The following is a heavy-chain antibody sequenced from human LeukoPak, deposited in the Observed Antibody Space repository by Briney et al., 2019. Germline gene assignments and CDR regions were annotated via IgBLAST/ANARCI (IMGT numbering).Heavy chain of an antibody. D-gene: IGHD6-19*01. CDR3: ARSVAGDYFYYYYGMDV. CDR2: IYYSGST. V-gene: IGHV4-39*01. Sequence: WIRQPPGKGLEWIGSIYYSGSTYYNPSLKSRVTISVDTSKNQFSLKLSSVTAADTAVYYCARSVAGDYFYYYYGMDVWGQGTTVTVSS. J-gene: IGHJ6*02.